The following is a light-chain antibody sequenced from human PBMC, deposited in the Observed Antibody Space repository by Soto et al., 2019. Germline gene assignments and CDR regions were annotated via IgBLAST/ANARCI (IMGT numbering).Light chain of an antibody. CDR2: DAS. J-gene: IGKJ5*01. Sequence: EIVMTQSPATLSVSPGERATLSCLASQSVSSKLAWYQQKPGQAPRLLIYDASTRATGIPARFSGSGSGTEFTLTISSLQSEDFAVYYCQQYNNWPPITFGQGTRLEIK. V-gene: IGKV3-15*01. CDR1: QSVSSK. CDR3: QQYNNWPPIT.